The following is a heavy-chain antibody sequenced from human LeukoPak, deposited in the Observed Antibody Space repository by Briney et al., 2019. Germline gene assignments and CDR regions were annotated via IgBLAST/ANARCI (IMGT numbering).Heavy chain of an antibody. Sequence: GESLKISCKGSGYSFTSYWIGWVRQMPGKGLEWMGIIYPGDSDTRYSPSFQGQVTISADKSISTAYLQWSSLKASDTAMYYCARTPAEGGYYYYMDVWGKGTTVTVSS. CDR2: IYPGDSDT. V-gene: IGHV5-51*01. CDR3: ARTPAEGGYYYYMDV. D-gene: IGHD2-15*01. CDR1: GYSFTSYW. J-gene: IGHJ6*03.